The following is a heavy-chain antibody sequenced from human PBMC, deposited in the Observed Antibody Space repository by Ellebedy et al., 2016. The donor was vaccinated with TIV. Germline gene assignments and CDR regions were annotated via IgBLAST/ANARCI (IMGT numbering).Heavy chain of an antibody. J-gene: IGHJ3*02. Sequence: GESLKISCAASGFTVSSNYMSWVRQAPGKGLEWVSVIYSGGSTYYADSVKGRFTISRDNSKNTLYLQMNSLIAEDTAVYYCARVPYSGSYRGAFDIWGQGTMVTVSS. CDR1: GFTVSSNY. D-gene: IGHD1-26*01. CDR2: IYSGGST. V-gene: IGHV3-66*01. CDR3: ARVPYSGSYRGAFDI.